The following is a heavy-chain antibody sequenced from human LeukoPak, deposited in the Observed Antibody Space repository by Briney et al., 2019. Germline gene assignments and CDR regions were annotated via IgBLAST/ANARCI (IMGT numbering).Heavy chain of an antibody. J-gene: IGHJ4*02. Sequence: GASVKVSCKTSGYTFIAYYLHWVCKAPGQGLQWMAWLNPGPGGTLYAQKFQGRVTMTRDMSMTTAYMELTELRSDDTAVYYCAAQRDPRPFDHWGQGTLITVSS. D-gene: IGHD5-24*01. V-gene: IGHV1-2*02. CDR3: AAQRDPRPFDH. CDR1: GYTFIAYY. CDR2: LNPGPGGT.